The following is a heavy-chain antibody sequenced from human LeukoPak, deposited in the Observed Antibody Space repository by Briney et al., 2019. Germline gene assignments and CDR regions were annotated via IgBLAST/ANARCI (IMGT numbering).Heavy chain of an antibody. CDR1: GGSISSGDYY. Sequence: PSETLSLTCTVSGGSISSGDYYWSWIRQPPGKGLEWIGYIYYSGSTYYNPSLKSRVTISVDMSKNQFSLKLSSVTAADTAVYYCARARRAHKYSSSPSYYYYYYMDVWGKGTTVTVSS. D-gene: IGHD6-6*01. J-gene: IGHJ6*03. CDR3: ARARRAHKYSSSPSYYYYYYMDV. V-gene: IGHV4-30-4*01. CDR2: IYYSGST.